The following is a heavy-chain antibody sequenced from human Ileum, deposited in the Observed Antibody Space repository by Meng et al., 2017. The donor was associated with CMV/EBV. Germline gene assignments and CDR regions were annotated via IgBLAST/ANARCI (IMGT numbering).Heavy chain of an antibody. CDR1: GFTFGAYY. D-gene: IGHD4-17*01. CDR3: VRGNYGFDY. Sequence: LSCAASGFTFGAYYMACVRQAPGKGLEWVSYITGSGNTIYYADSVKGRFTISRDNAKSSLYLEINSLRAEDTAVYYCVRGNYGFDYWGQGTLVTVSS. CDR2: ITGSGNTI. V-gene: IGHV3-11*01. J-gene: IGHJ4*02.